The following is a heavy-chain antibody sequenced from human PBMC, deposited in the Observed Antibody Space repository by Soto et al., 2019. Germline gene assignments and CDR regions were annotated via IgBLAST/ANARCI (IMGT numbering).Heavy chain of an antibody. D-gene: IGHD3-10*01. J-gene: IGHJ5*01. V-gene: IGHV3-72*01. CDR3: AREGVSTPYKISWFDS. CDR1: GFSFGDYF. CDR2: IRDKANEYSI. Sequence: EVQLVESGGALVQPGGSLRLSCAASGFSFGDYFVDWVRQAPGKGLEWVGRIRDKANEYSIEYAASVKGRFTISRDDSKNSLYLQMNSLKGEDTAVYYCAREGVSTPYKISWFDSWGQGTLVTVSS.